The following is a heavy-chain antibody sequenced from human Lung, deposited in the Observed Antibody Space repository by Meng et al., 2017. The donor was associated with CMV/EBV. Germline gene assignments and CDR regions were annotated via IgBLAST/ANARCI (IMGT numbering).Heavy chain of an antibody. CDR3: AGQTDTEGIAAAPDV. D-gene: IGHD6-13*01. V-gene: IGHV4-39*01. CDR2: IYYSGST. Sequence: SXTLSLXCTVSGGSISSSSYYWGWIRQPPGKGLEWIGSIYYSGSTYYNPSLKSRVTISVDTSKNQFSLKLSSVTAADTAVYYCAGQTDTEGIAAAPDVWGQGTTVTVSS. CDR1: GGSISSSSYY. J-gene: IGHJ6*02.